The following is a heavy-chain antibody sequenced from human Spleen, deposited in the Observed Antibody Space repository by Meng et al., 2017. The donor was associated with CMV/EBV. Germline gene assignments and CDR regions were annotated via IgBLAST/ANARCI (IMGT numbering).Heavy chain of an antibody. CDR3: ARGGWNLNMKILIRPNWLDR. D-gene: IGHD2/OR15-2a*01. Sequence: PASGFTLSTYTMNWVRQAPGKGLEWISSITSSGNYIYYADSVKGRFTISRDNAKNSLYLQMNSLRAEDTAVYYCARGGWNLNMKILIRPNWLDRWGQGIPVTVSS. CDR1: GFTLSTYT. CDR2: ITSSGNYI. J-gene: IGHJ5*02. V-gene: IGHV3-21*01.